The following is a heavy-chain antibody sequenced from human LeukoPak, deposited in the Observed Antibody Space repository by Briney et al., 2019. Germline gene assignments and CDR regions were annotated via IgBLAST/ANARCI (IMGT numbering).Heavy chain of an antibody. Sequence: SETLSLTCTVSGVSVSSGSYYWSWIRQPPGKGLEWIGYIYYSGSTNYNPSLKSRVTISVDTSKNQFSLQLNSVTAADTAMYYCARGGGYEKLFDYWGQGTLVTVSS. V-gene: IGHV4-61*01. CDR2: IYYSGST. CDR1: GVSVSSGSYY. CDR3: ARGGGYEKLFDY. J-gene: IGHJ4*02. D-gene: IGHD5-12*01.